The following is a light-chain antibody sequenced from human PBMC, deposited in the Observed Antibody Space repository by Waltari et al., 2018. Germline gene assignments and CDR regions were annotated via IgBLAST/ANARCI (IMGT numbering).Light chain of an antibody. J-gene: IGLJ1*01. CDR1: SSDVGGYNY. Sequence: QSALTQPAPVSGSPGQSITISCTGTSSDVGGYNYVSWYQQQPGKAPKLMIYDVRTRPSGVSIRFAGYKSGNTASLTISGLQAADETDYFCSSYTSSTYVFGTGTKVTVL. CDR3: SSYTSSTYV. CDR2: DVR. V-gene: IGLV2-14*03.